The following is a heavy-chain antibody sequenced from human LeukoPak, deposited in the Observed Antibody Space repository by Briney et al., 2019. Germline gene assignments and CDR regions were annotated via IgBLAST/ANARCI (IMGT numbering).Heavy chain of an antibody. CDR1: GYTFTSYY. D-gene: IGHD3-22*01. CDR2: INPSGGST. CDR3: ARGTNYYDSSGLIRDAFDI. Sequence: GASVKVSCKASGYTFTSYYMHWVRQAPGQGLEWMGIINPSGGSTSYAQKFQGRVTMTRDTSTSTVYMELSSLRSEDTAVYYCARGTNYYDSSGLIRDAFDIWGQGTMVTVSS. J-gene: IGHJ3*02. V-gene: IGHV1-46*01.